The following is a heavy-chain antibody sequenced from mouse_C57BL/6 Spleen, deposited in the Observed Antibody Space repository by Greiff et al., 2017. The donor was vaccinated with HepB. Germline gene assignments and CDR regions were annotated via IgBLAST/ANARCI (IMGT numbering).Heavy chain of an antibody. V-gene: IGHV1-78*01. J-gene: IGHJ1*03. CDR1: GYTFTDHT. D-gene: IGHD2-3*01. CDR2: IYPRDGST. CDR3: ARTDGYSYWYFDV. Sequence: VQLQQSDAELVKPGASVKISCKVSGYTFTDHTIHWMKQRPEQGLEWIGYIYPRDGSTKYNEKFKGKATLTADKSSSTAYMQLNSLTSEDSAVYCCARTDGYSYWYFDVWGTGTTVTVSS.